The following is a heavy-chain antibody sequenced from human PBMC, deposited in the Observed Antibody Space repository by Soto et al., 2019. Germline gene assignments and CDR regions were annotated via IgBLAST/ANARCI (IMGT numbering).Heavy chain of an antibody. CDR3: VRDSRWSFDF. D-gene: IGHD2-15*01. Sequence: GGSLRLSCVLSGFTFNSYSMNWVRQAPGKGLEWLSYSRSVDGAIYYADSVKGRLPISSDSAKNSLYLHISSLRAEDTAVYYCVRDSRWSFDFWGQGTLVTVSS. CDR2: SRSVDGAI. CDR1: GFTFNSYS. V-gene: IGHV3-48*01. J-gene: IGHJ4*02.